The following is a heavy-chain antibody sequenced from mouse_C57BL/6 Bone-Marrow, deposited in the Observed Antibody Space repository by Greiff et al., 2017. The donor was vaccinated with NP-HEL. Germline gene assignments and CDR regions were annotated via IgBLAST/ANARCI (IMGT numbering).Heavy chain of an antibody. CDR2: FYTGSGST. Sequence: VQLQQPGPELVKPGAPVKLSCKPSGYTFTASWFTWVKQRPGQGLEWIGAFYTGSGSTNYNEKFTTKATLTVDTSSSTDYMQLSSETSEDSAVESCARLGEDVGYFDVWGTGTTVTVSS. J-gene: IGHJ1*03. V-gene: IGHV1-55*01. CDR3: ARLGEDVGYFDV. CDR1: GYTFTASW.